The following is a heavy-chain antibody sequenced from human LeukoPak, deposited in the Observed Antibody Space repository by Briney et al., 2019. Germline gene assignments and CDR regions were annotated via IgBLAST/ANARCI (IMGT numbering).Heavy chain of an antibody. D-gene: IGHD5-18*01. CDR2: INPSGGST. CDR3: ARGFVDTPMGAADY. CDR1: RYTFTSYY. V-gene: IGHV1-46*01. J-gene: IGHJ4*02. Sequence: ASLKVSSKASRYTFTSYYMHWVRQAPGQGLEWMGIINPSGGSTNYAQKFQGRVTMTRDTSTSTVYMEMSSLRSEDTAIYYCARGFVDTPMGAADYWGQGTLVTVSS.